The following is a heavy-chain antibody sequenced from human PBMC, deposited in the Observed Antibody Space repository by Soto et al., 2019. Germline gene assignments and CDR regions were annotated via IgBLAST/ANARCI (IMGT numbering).Heavy chain of an antibody. V-gene: IGHV1-69*13. CDR2: IIPIFGTA. CDR3: ARGLLRPYYDQSPYYFDY. Sequence: AASVKVSCKASGGTFSSYAMSWVRQAPGQGLEWMGGIIPIFGTANYAQKFQGRVTITADESTSTAYMELSSLRSEDTAVYYCARGLLRPYYDQSPYYFDYWGQGTLVTVSS. J-gene: IGHJ4*02. D-gene: IGHD3-3*01. CDR1: GGTFSSYA.